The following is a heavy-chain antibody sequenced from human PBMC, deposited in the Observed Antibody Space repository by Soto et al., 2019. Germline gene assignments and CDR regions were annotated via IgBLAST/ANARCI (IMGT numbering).Heavy chain of an antibody. J-gene: IGHJ4*02. Sequence: QSGGSLRLSCAAAGFDFEDYAMHLVRQFPGKGLEWVSLTNSDGTDSYYMDSVKGRFTISRDNAKSTLYLQMDRLRPEDTALYFCAKSLYYYDRIPLDHWGQGTLVTVSS. CDR1: GFDFEDYA. CDR2: TNSDGTDS. V-gene: IGHV3-43D*04. D-gene: IGHD3-22*01. CDR3: AKSLYYYDRIPLDH.